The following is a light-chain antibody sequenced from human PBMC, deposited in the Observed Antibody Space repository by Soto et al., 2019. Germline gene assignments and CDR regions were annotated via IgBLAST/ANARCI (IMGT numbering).Light chain of an antibody. Sequence: QLVLTQPPSASGTPGQRVTISCSGSSSNIGSNTVNWYQQLPGTAPKLLIYSNNQRPSGVPDRFSGSKSGTSASLAISGLQSEDEADYYCAAWDDRLNGPVFGGGTKVTVL. CDR1: SSNIGSNT. CDR2: SNN. J-gene: IGLJ3*02. CDR3: AAWDDRLNGPV. V-gene: IGLV1-44*01.